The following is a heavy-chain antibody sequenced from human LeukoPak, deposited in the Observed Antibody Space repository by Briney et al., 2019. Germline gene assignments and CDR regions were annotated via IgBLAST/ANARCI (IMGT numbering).Heavy chain of an antibody. V-gene: IGHV4-59*01. D-gene: IGHD3-10*01. Sequence: SSETLSLTCTVSGGSINSYYWSWIRQPPGKGLEWIGFIYYSGSTNYNPSLKSRVTISVDTSKNQFSLRLSSVTAADTAVYYCAREGIYGSGSRVFDYWGQGTLVSVSS. J-gene: IGHJ4*02. CDR3: AREGIYGSGSRVFDY. CDR2: IYYSGST. CDR1: GGSINSYY.